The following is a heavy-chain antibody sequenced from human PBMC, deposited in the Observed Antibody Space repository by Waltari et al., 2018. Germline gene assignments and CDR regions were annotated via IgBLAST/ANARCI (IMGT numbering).Heavy chain of an antibody. D-gene: IGHD3-16*01. V-gene: IGHV1-69*12. J-gene: IGHJ3*02. CDR2: IIPIFDTP. CDR1: GDTFRTHD. CDR3: ARDVSLVVTDDDPDI. Sequence: QVQLVQSGAEVKKPGSSVKVSCKASGDTFRTHDTTWVRQAPGQGLEWIGGIIPIFDTPSYPQKFQGRVTITADASTKTAYMELSSLRSEDTAVYYCARDVSLVVTDDDPDIWGQGTMVTVSS.